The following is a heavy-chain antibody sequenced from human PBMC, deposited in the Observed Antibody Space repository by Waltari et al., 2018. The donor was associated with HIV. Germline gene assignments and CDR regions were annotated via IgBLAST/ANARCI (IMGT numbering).Heavy chain of an antibody. CDR3: ARSRDYGSGKGYDMDV. CDR2: ITPFSGNT. Sequence: QMQLVQSGAEVKKTGSSVKVSCKASGYTFTYRYLHWVRQAPGQALEWMGWITPFSGNTNYAQKVQDRGTITRDRSMSTAYMELSSLRFEDTAMYYCARSRDYGSGKGYDMDVWGQGTTVTVSS. D-gene: IGHD3-10*01. J-gene: IGHJ6*02. V-gene: IGHV1-45*02. CDR1: GYTFTYRY.